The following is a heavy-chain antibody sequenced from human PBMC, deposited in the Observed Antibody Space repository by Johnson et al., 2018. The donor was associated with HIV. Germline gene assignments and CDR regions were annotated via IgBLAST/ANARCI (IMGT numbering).Heavy chain of an antibody. Sequence: QVQLVESGGGLVQPGGSLRLSCAASGFTFSSYSMHWVRQAPGKGLEWVAGISNDGRNKYYADSVKGRFTISRDNSKNTLFLQMNSLRAEDTAVYYCASYSSSDAFDIWGQGTMVTVSS. D-gene: IGHD6-6*01. CDR1: GFTFSSYS. CDR3: ASYSSSDAFDI. CDR2: ISNDGRNK. V-gene: IGHV3-30*04. J-gene: IGHJ3*02.